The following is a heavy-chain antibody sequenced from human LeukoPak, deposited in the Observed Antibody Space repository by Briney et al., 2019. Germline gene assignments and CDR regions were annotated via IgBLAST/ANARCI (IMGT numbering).Heavy chain of an antibody. CDR2: IIPIFGTA. CDR1: GDTFSSYA. Sequence: SVKVSCKASGDTFSSYAISWVRQAPGQGLEWMGGIIPIFGTANYAQKFQGRVTITTDESTSTAYMELSSLRSEDTAVYYCASSVDTAMVRPFDYWGQGTLVTVSS. D-gene: IGHD5-18*01. J-gene: IGHJ4*02. CDR3: ASSVDTAMVRPFDY. V-gene: IGHV1-69*05.